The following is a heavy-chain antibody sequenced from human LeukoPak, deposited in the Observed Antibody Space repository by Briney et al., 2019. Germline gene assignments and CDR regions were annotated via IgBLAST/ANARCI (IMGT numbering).Heavy chain of an antibody. D-gene: IGHD6-13*01. CDR2: IGTAGDT. CDR1: GFTFSNFD. Sequence: PGGSLRLSCATSGFTFSNFDLHWVRPATGEGLEWVSAIGTAGDTYYPDSVKGRFTISRDNAKNSFYLQMNNLRAGDTAVYYCSRGGAPAGYAYDVWGHGTVVTVSS. J-gene: IGHJ3*01. V-gene: IGHV3-13*01. CDR3: SRGGAPAGYAYDV.